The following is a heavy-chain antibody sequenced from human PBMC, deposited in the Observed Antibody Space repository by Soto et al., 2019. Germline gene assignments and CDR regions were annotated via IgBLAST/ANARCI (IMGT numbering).Heavy chain of an antibody. V-gene: IGHV1-3*01. J-gene: IGHJ6*02. CDR3: AREGHNWNVIPHYYYYGMDV. CDR1: GYTFTSYA. Sequence: ASVKVSCKASGYTFTSYAMHWVRQAPGQRLEWMGWINAGNGNTKYSQKFQGRVTITADESTSTAYMELSSLRSEDTAVYYCAREGHNWNVIPHYYYYGMDVWGQGTTVTVSS. D-gene: IGHD1-1*01. CDR2: INAGNGNT.